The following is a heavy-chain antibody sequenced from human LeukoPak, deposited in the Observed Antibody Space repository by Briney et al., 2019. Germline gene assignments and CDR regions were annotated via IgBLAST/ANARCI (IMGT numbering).Heavy chain of an antibody. V-gene: IGHV4-4*07. J-gene: IGHJ4*02. CDR3: ARVHIVTGTYFDS. CDR1: GDSMSGYS. CDR2: IYSSYFT. Sequence: SETLSLTCTVSGDSMSGYSWSWLRQPAGKELEWIGRIYSSYFTEYNLSLDGRVTMSINTSKNQFSLMLDSVTAADTAVYYCARVHIVTGTYFDSWGQGALVTVSS. D-gene: IGHD3-10*01.